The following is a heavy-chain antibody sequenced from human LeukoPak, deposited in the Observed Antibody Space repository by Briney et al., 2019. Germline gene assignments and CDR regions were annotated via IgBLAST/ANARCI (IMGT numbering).Heavy chain of an antibody. Sequence: PGGSLRLSCEASGFTFSSYEMNWVRQAPGKGLEWVSYISSSGSTIYYADSVKGRFTISRDNAKNSLYLQMNSLKTEDTAVYYCTTVKRGLLWFGELFDYWGQGTLVTVSS. V-gene: IGHV3-48*03. CDR1: GFTFSSYE. D-gene: IGHD3-10*01. J-gene: IGHJ4*02. CDR2: ISSSGSTI. CDR3: TTVKRGLLWFGELFDY.